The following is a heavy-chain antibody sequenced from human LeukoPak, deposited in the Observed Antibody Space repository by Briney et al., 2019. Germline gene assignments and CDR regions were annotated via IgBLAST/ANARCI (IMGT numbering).Heavy chain of an antibody. Sequence: PSETLSLTCTVSGGSISSYYWSWIRQPPGKGLEGIGYIYYSGSTNYNPSLKSRVTISVDTSKNQFSLKLSSVTAADTAVYYCARGHPSSSWPYYYYYGMDVWGQGTTVTVSS. CDR3: ARGHPSSSWPYYYYYGMDV. CDR2: IYYSGST. D-gene: IGHD6-13*01. CDR1: GGSISSYY. V-gene: IGHV4-59*01. J-gene: IGHJ6*02.